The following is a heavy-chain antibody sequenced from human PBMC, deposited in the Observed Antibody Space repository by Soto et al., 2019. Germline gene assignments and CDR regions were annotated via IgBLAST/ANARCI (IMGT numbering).Heavy chain of an antibody. J-gene: IGHJ4*02. CDR2: ISTNSNYI. D-gene: IGHD6-13*01. CDR3: ARDPTRSSWPYYFDY. CDR1: GFTFTSYN. Sequence: PGGSLRLSCAASGFTFTSYNMNWVRQAPGKGLEWVSSISTNSNYIYYADSVKGRFTVSRDNAKKSLFLQMNSLRADDSAVYYCARDPTRSSWPYYFDYWGLGTLVTVSS. V-gene: IGHV3-21*01.